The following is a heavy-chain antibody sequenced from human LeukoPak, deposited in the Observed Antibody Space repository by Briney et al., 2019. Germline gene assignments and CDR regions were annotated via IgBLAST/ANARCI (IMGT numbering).Heavy chain of an antibody. CDR3: ARAAYDSSGYLTL. D-gene: IGHD3-22*01. CDR2: ITNSGNSK. V-gene: IGHV3-48*01. J-gene: IGHJ4*02. Sequence: PGGSLRLSCAASEFTFSSYSMNWVRQAPGKGLEWVSYITNSGNSKSYADSVKGRFTISRDNTKNSLYLQMNGLRAEDTAVYYCARAAYDSSGYLTLWGQGTLVAVSS. CDR1: EFTFSSYS.